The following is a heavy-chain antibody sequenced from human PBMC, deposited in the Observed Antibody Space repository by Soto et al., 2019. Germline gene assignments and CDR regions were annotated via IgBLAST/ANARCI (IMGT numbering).Heavy chain of an antibody. D-gene: IGHD3-16*01. CDR2: IHVSGAT. CDR3: AREVSFSDYGGSSNSFDY. CDR1: GDAISGNY. V-gene: IGHV4-4*07. Sequence: SETLSLTCSVTGDAISGNYWSWIRQPAGKGLEWIGRIHVSGATNFNPSLMGRVSMSVDTSINYFSLKLSSVTAADTAVYYCAREVSFSDYGGSSNSFDYWGQGTLVTVSS. J-gene: IGHJ4*02.